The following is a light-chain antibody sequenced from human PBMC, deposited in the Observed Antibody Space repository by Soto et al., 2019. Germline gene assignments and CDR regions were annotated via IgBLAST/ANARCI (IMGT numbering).Light chain of an antibody. Sequence: QSVLTQPASVSGSTGQSITISCTGTSSDVGGYNYVSWYQHHPGKAPKLMIYEVSNRPSGVSNRFSGSKSGNTASLTISGLQAEDESDYYCSSYTGSSTPVFGGGTKLTVL. V-gene: IGLV2-14*01. CDR1: SSDVGGYNY. CDR2: EVS. J-gene: IGLJ3*02. CDR3: SSYTGSSTPV.